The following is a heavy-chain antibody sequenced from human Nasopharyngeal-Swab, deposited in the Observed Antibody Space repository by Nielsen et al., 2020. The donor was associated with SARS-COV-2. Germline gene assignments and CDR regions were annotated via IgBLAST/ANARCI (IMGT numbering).Heavy chain of an antibody. CDR1: GASVSSSSAA. Sequence: SETLSLTCAISGASVSSSSAAWNWITQSPSRGLEWLGRTYYRSKWYNDYAVSVKSRITLNPDTSKNQFSLHLNSVTPEDTAVYYCARARGAYGDYYYYYYTDVWGKGTTVTVSS. D-gene: IGHD4-17*01. V-gene: IGHV6-1*01. J-gene: IGHJ6*03. CDR2: TYYRSKWYN. CDR3: ARARGAYGDYYYYYYTDV.